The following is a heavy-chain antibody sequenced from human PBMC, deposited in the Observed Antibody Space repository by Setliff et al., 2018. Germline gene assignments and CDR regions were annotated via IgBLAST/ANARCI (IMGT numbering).Heavy chain of an antibody. D-gene: IGHD3-3*01. Sequence: SETLSLTCAVSGASINSGHYWGWIRQPPGKGLEWIATIYHRGRKYYNPSLDSRVTISLDASKNQYSLRLSSVTAADTAVYYCASPRRDDLDSPFDAFDLWGQGTKVTVSS. J-gene: IGHJ3*01. CDR1: GASINSGHY. CDR2: IYHRGRK. CDR3: ASPRRDDLDSPFDAFDL. V-gene: IGHV4-38-2*01.